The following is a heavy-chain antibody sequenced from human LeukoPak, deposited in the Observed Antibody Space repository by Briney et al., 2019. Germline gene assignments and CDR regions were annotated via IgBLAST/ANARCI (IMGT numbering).Heavy chain of an antibody. V-gene: IGHV4-39*07. CDR3: ARELVYSYGYGGWFDP. D-gene: IGHD5-18*01. CDR2: IYYSGNT. CDR1: GGSISSSSYD. J-gene: IGHJ5*02. Sequence: SETLSLTCTVSGGSISSSSYDWGWIRQPPGKGLEWIGNIYYSGNTYYNPSLKSRVTISVDTSKNQFSLKLSSVTAADTAVYYCARELVYSYGYGGWFDPWGQGTLVTVTS.